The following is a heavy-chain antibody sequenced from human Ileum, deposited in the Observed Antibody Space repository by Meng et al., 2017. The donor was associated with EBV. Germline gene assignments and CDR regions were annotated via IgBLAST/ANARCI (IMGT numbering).Heavy chain of an antibody. D-gene: IGHD3-10*01. CDR1: HYTFTGYG. V-gene: IGHV1-18*01. Sequence: QVQVVPSGAGGKGPGASVKVPCKASHYTFTGYGVGWFRQAPGQGLEWMAWLGAHDGDTSHAPRFQGRVTVTADRPTATAYMELRNLRSDDTAVYYCSRGTPGRRSADYWCQGTLFNVSS. CDR2: LGAHDGDT. J-gene: IGHJ4*02. CDR3: SRGTPGRRSADY.